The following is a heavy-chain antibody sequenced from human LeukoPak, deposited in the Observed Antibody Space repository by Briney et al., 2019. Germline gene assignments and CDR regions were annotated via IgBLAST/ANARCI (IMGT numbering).Heavy chain of an antibody. CDR3: ARSQMYYYDSSGSFDY. V-gene: IGHV3-23*01. J-gene: IGHJ4*02. CDR2: ISGSGGST. D-gene: IGHD3-22*01. Sequence: GGSLRLSCAASGFTFSSYAMSWVRQAPGKGLEWVSAISGSGGSTYYADSVKGRFTISRDNSKNTLCLQMNSLRAEDTAVYYCARSQMYYYDSSGSFDYWGQGTLVTVSS. CDR1: GFTFSSYA.